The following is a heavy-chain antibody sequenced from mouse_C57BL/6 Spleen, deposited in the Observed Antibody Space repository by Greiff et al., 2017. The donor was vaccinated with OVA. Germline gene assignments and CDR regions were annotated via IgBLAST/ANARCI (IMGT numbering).Heavy chain of an antibody. CDR1: GFSLTSYG. CDR2: IWSGGST. V-gene: IGHV2-2*01. D-gene: IGHD2-4*01. J-gene: IGHJ1*03. Sequence: VQLQQSGPGLVQPSQSLSITCTVSGFSLTSYGVHWVRQSPGKGLEWLGVIWSGGSTDYNAAFISRLSISKDNSKSQVFFKMNSLQADDTAIYYCARKDDYDRYWYFDVWGTGTTVTVSS. CDR3: ARKDDYDRYWYFDV.